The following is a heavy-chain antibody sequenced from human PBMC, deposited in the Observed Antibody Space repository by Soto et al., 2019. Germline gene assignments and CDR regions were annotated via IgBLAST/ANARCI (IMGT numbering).Heavy chain of an antibody. CDR1: GASIYNGGYF. CDR3: ARGSTTEKVDS. V-gene: IGHV4-30-4*01. J-gene: IGHJ4*02. CDR2: IHNSGSP. Sequence: QVQLQESGPGLVRPSQTLSLTCSVSGASIYNGGYFWSWIRQSPGKGLEWIGNIHNSGSPYNNPSLQSRVTISSDTSMNKSSLALTSVTAADTAMYCARGSTTEKVDSWGQGILVTVSS.